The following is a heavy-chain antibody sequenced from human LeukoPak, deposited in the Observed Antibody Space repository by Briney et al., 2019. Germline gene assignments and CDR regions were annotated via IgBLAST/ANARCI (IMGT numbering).Heavy chain of an antibody. CDR1: GSTFRNFW. Sequence: GGSWSFSCEASGSTFRNFWMSWVRRTPGKGLKWVANVKQDGSEKYYVASVKGRFTISRDNAKNSAYLEMNSLRAEDTAVYYCAKGGSAYFDFGGQGTLVTVSS. D-gene: IGHD5-12*01. CDR3: AKGGSAYFDF. J-gene: IGHJ4*02. CDR2: VKQDGSEK. V-gene: IGHV3-7*05.